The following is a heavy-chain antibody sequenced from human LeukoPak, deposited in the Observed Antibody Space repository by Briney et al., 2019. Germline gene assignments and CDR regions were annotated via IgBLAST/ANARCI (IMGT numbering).Heavy chain of an antibody. D-gene: IGHD6-19*01. CDR2: INHSGST. CDR1: GGSFSGYY. Sequence: SETLSLTCAVYGGSFSGYYWSWIRQPPGKGLEWIGEINHSGSTNYNPSLKSRVTISVDTSKNQFSLKLSSVTAADTAVYYCARVEQWLTTLGNVEYWGQGTLVTVSS. J-gene: IGHJ4*02. CDR3: ARVEQWLTTLGNVEY. V-gene: IGHV4-34*01.